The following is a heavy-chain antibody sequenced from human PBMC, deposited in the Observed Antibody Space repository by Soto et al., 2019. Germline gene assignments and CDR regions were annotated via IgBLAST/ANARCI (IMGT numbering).Heavy chain of an antibody. J-gene: IGHJ6*02. CDR1: GGTFSSYA. Sequence: SVKVSCKASGGTFSSYAISWVRQAPGQGLEWMGGIIPIFGTANYAQKFQGRVTITADESTSTAYMELSSLRSEDTAVYYCARDQEGSSWSYYYYGMDVWGQGTTVTV. CDR2: IIPIFGTA. D-gene: IGHD6-13*01. CDR3: ARDQEGSSWSYYYYGMDV. V-gene: IGHV1-69*13.